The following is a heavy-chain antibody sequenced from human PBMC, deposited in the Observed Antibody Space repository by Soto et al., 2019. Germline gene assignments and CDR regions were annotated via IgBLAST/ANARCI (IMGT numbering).Heavy chain of an antibody. J-gene: IGHJ6*02. Sequence: SETLSLTCTVSGDSISRNGCFWTWIRQYPGKGLEWIGYIYYSGSSYYNPSLKSRVIISVDTSKNHFSLNLTAVTAADTAVYYCARGTMLRGPGYYYAMDVWGQGTTVTVSS. V-gene: IGHV4-31*03. CDR2: IYYSGSS. CDR1: GDSISRNGCF. CDR3: ARGTMLRGPGYYYAMDV. D-gene: IGHD3-10*01.